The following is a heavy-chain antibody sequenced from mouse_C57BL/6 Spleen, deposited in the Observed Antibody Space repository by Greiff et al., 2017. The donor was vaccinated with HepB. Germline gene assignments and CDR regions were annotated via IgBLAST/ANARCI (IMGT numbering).Heavy chain of an antibody. D-gene: IGHD1-1*01. CDR1: GFNITNNY. V-gene: IGHV14-3*01. J-gene: IGHJ2*01. CDR3: AREGSTVVAPDY. Sequence: EVQGVESVAELVRPGASVKLSCTASGFNITNNYMHWVKQRPEQGLEWIGRIDPANGNTKYAPKFQGKATITADTSSNTAYLQLSSLTSEDTAIYYCAREGSTVVAPDYWGQGTTLTVSS. CDR2: IDPANGNT.